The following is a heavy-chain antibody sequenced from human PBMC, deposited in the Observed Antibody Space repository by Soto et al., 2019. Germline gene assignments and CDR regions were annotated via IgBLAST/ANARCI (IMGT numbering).Heavy chain of an antibody. V-gene: IGHV3-21*01. CDR2: ISSSSSYI. D-gene: IGHD3-3*01. CDR1: GFTFSSYS. CDR3: ARGEEYYDFWSGYFAFDY. Sequence: GGSLRLSCAASGFTFSSYSMNWVRQAPGKGLEWVSSISSSSSYIYYADSVKGRFTISRDNAKNSLYLQMNSLRAEDTAVYYCARGEEYYDFWSGYFAFDYWGQGTLVTVSS. J-gene: IGHJ4*02.